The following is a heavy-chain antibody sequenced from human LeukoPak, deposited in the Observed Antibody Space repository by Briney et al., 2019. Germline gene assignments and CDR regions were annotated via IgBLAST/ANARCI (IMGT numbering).Heavy chain of an antibody. CDR1: GGSISSGGYY. V-gene: IGHV4-31*03. D-gene: IGHD3-22*01. CDR2: IYYSGST. J-gene: IGHJ4*02. Sequence: KASETLSLTCTVSGGSISSGGYYWSWIRQHPGKGLEWIGYIYYSGSTYYNPSLKSRVTISVDTSKNQFSLKLSSVTAADTAVYYCARGLLDYDSSGYSGTKGNQIDYWGQGTLVTVSS. CDR3: ARGLLDYDSSGYSGTKGNQIDY.